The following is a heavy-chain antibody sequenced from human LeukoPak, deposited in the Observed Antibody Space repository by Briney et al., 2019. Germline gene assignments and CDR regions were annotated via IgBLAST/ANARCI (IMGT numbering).Heavy chain of an antibody. V-gene: IGHV4-34*01. CDR3: ARGRVGAPGWYFDL. D-gene: IGHD1-26*01. J-gene: IGHJ2*01. Sequence: SETLSLICAVYGGSFSGYYWSWIRQPPGKGLEWIGEINHSGSTNYNPSLKSRVTISVDTSKNQFSLKLSSVTAADTAVYYCARGRVGAPGWYFDLWGRGTLVTVSS. CDR1: GGSFSGYY. CDR2: INHSGST.